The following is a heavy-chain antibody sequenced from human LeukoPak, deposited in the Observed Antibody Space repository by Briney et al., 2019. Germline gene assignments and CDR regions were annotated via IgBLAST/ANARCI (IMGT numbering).Heavy chain of an antibody. CDR3: AREWVGVGGKSRFDC. D-gene: IGHD1-26*01. CDR2: IKQDGSEK. CDR1: GFTFSRYW. J-gene: IGHJ4*02. Sequence: GRSLRLSCAASGFTFSRYWMSWVRQAQGKGLEWVANIKQDGSEKYYGDSVEARFTISRDNAKNSLYLHMNSLRAEDTAVYYCAREWVGVGGKSRFDCWGQGALVTVSS. V-gene: IGHV3-7*05.